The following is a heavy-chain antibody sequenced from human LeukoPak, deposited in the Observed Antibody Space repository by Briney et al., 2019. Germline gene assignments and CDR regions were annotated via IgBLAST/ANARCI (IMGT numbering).Heavy chain of an antibody. CDR1: GFTFSSFW. D-gene: IGHD3-9*01. Sequence: GGSLRLSCAASGFTFSSFWMSWDRQTPGKGLEWVANIKPDGSEKEYVDYLKGRFTISRDNAKNSLYLQMNSLRAEDTAVYYFSKAEDGIRDFDWYNWFDPWGQGTLVTVSS. CDR3: SKAEDGIRDFDWYNWFDP. V-gene: IGHV3-7*05. J-gene: IGHJ5*02. CDR2: IKPDGSEK.